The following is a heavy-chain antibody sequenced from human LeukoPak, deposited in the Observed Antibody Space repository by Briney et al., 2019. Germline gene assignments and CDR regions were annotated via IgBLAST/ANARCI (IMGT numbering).Heavy chain of an antibody. CDR3: ARDTAMAPNWYFDL. Sequence: ASVKVSCKASGYTFTCYGISWVRQAPGQGLEWMVWISAYNGNTNYAQKLQGRVTMTTDTSTSTAYMELRILRSDDTAVYYCARDTAMAPNWYFDLWGQGTLVTVSS. V-gene: IGHV1-18*01. J-gene: IGHJ5*02. CDR2: ISAYNGNT. CDR1: GYTFTCYG. D-gene: IGHD5-18*01.